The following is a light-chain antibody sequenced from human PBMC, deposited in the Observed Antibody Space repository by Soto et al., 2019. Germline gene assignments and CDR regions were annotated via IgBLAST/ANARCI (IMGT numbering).Light chain of an antibody. CDR1: QSVSSN. V-gene: IGKV3D-15*01. CDR2: GAS. Sequence: TQSSAPLSESPGAKAPLSCRASQSVSSNLAWYQQKPGQAPRLLIYGASTRATGIPARFSGSGSGTEFTLTISSLQSEDFAVYYCQQYNNWTRPFGQVSKVDIK. CDR3: QQYNNWTRP. J-gene: IGKJ1*01.